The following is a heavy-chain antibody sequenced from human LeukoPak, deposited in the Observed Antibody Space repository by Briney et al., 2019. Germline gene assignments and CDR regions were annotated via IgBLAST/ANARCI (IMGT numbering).Heavy chain of an antibody. CDR2: ISYDGSNK. J-gene: IGHJ5*02. CDR1: GFTFSSYA. CDR3: ARDYGVGWFDP. Sequence: GGSLRLSCAASGFTFSSYAMRWVRQAPGKGLEWVAVISYDGSNKYYADSVKGRFTISRDNSKNTLYLQMNSLRAEDTAVYYCARDYGVGWFDPWGQGTLVTVSS. V-gene: IGHV3-30*04. D-gene: IGHD4-17*01.